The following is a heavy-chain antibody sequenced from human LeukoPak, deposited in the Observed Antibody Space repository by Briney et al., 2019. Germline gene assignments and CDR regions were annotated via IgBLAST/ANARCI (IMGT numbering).Heavy chain of an antibody. CDR3: AKGGMMVYAVTYIDS. J-gene: IGHJ4*02. D-gene: IGHD2-8*01. CDR1: GFSLSGYW. Sequence: SGGSLRLSCAASGFSLSGYWMHWVRQAPGKGLVWVSRISSEGSGTTYADSVKGRFTISRDNSKGTLCLEMTSLRAEDTAIYYCAKGGMMVYAVTYIDSWGQGTLVTVSS. V-gene: IGHV3-74*01. CDR2: ISSEGSGT.